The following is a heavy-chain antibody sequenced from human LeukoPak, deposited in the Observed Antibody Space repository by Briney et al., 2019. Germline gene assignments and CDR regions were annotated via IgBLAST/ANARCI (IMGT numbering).Heavy chain of an antibody. Sequence: ASVKVSCKASGYTFTSYAMHWVRQAPGQGLEWMGWINAGNGNTKYSQEFQGRVTITRDTSASTAYMELSSLRSEDMAVYYCARADYSRSDAFDIWGQGTMVTVSS. J-gene: IGHJ3*02. CDR1: GYTFTSYA. V-gene: IGHV1-3*03. D-gene: IGHD3-16*01. CDR3: ARADYSRSDAFDI. CDR2: INAGNGNT.